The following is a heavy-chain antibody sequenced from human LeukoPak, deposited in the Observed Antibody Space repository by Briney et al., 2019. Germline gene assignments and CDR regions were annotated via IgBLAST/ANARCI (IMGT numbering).Heavy chain of an antibody. CDR3: AKDQDYYDSSGSDY. V-gene: IGHV3-23*01. Sequence: GGSLRLSCAASGFTFSSYAMSWVRQAPGKGLEWVSAISGSGGSTYYADSVKGRFTISRDNSKNTLYLQMNSLRAEDTAVCYCAKDQDYYDSSGSDYWGQGTLVTVSS. CDR2: ISGSGGST. CDR1: GFTFSSYA. D-gene: IGHD3-22*01. J-gene: IGHJ4*02.